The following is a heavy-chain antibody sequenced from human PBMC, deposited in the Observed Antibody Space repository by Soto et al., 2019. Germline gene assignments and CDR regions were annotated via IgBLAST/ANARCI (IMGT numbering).Heavy chain of an antibody. CDR3: ARGGGFDS. V-gene: IGHV4-30-4*01. CDR1: GDSISSGDNY. D-gene: IGHD3-16*01. Sequence: PSETLSLTCTVSGDSISSGDNYWSWIRQPPGKGLEWIGYIYYSGRSYYKQSLKSRVTMSVDTSKNQFSLTLTSVTAADTAVYYCARGGGFDSWGRGTLVTVSS. CDR2: IYYSGRS. J-gene: IGHJ4*02.